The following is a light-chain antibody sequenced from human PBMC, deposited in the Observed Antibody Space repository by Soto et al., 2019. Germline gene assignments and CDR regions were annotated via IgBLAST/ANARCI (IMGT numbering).Light chain of an antibody. CDR3: SSYTSGNTLV. J-gene: IGLJ3*02. CDR2: DVS. V-gene: IGLV2-14*01. CDR1: SYDVGGYYY. Sequence: QSALTQPASVSGSPGQSITISCTGTSYDVGGYYYVSWYQQQPGKAPKVLIYDVSDRPSGVSDRFSGSKSGVTASLTISGLQAEDEADYYCSSYTSGNTLVFGGGTKLTVL.